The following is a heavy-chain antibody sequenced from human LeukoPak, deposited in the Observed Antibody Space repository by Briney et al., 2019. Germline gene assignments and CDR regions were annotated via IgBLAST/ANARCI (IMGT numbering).Heavy chain of an antibody. V-gene: IGHV4-59*12. CDR2: IYYSGST. Sequence: SETLSLTCTVSGGSISSYYWSWIRQPAGKGLEWIGYIYYSGSTNYNPSLKSRVTISVDTSKNQFSLKLSSVTAADTAVYYCAREDPRTKVPEGMDVWGQGTTVTVSS. D-gene: IGHD4/OR15-4a*01. CDR3: AREDPRTKVPEGMDV. J-gene: IGHJ6*02. CDR1: GGSISSYY.